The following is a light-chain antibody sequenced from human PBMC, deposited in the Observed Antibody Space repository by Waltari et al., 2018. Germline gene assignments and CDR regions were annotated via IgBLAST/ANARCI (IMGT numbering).Light chain of an antibody. V-gene: IGLV3-21*03. Sequence: YVLTQPPSESVAPGKTTRITCGGNNIGSKTVHWYQQKPGQAPVLVVFDDSARPSGIPERFSGSNSGNMATLTITRVEAGDEADYYCQVWDDTSDVVFGGGTRLTVL. CDR2: DDS. CDR3: QVWDDTSDVV. J-gene: IGLJ2*01. CDR1: NIGSKT.